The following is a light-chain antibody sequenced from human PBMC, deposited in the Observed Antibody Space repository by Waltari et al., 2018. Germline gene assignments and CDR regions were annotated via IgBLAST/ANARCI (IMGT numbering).Light chain of an antibody. CDR1: KDNIGSTHL. J-gene: IGLJ1*01. CDR3: CTFAGYGIYV. CDR2: ELT. Sequence: QSALTQPASVSGSPGQSITISCTGTKDNIGSTHLVSWYQRHPGKAPKLILYELTKPPSGVSGRFSGAKAGNTASLTISGLQAEDEGDFYCCTFAGYGIYVFGTWTVVTVL. V-gene: IGLV2-23*02.